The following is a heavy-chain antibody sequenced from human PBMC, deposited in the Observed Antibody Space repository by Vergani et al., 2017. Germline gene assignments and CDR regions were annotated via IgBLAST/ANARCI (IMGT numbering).Heavy chain of an antibody. D-gene: IGHD2-2*01. CDR3: ARVPPAAENYYYYGMDV. J-gene: IGHJ6*02. CDR1: GYTFTGYY. CDR2: INPKSGGT. V-gene: IGHV1-2*06. Sequence: QVQVVQSGAEVKKPGASVKVSCKASGYTFTGYYIHWVRQAPGQGLEWMGRINPKSGGTNSAQKFQGRVTMTRDTSIRTAYMELSSLRSEDTAVYYCARVPPAAENYYYYGMDVWGQGTTVTVSS.